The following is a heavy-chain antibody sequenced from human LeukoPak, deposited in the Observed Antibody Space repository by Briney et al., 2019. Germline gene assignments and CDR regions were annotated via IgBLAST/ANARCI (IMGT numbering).Heavy chain of an antibody. CDR2: IYYSGST. D-gene: IGHD3-10*01. J-gene: IGHJ4*02. CDR1: GGSISSGDNY. V-gene: IGHV4-30-4*01. CDR3: ARVTGSGSFDY. Sequence: PSETLSLTCTVSGGSISSGDNYWSWIRQPPGKGLEWIGYIYYSGSTYYNPSLKSRVTISVDTSKNQFSLRLTSVTAADTAVYYCARVTGSGSFDYWGQGTLVTVS.